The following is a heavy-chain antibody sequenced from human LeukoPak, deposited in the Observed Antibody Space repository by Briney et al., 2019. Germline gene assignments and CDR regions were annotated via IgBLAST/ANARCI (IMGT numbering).Heavy chain of an antibody. J-gene: IGHJ4*02. CDR1: GGSISSSNW. CDR2: IYHSGST. D-gene: IGHD6-19*01. Sequence: GTLSLTCAVSGGSISSSNWWSWVRQPPGKGLEWIGEIYHSGSTNYNPSLKRRVTISVDKSKNQFSLKLSSVTAADTAVYYCARVSVAGTGHFDYWGQGTLVSVSS. CDR3: ARVSVAGTGHFDY. V-gene: IGHV4-4*02.